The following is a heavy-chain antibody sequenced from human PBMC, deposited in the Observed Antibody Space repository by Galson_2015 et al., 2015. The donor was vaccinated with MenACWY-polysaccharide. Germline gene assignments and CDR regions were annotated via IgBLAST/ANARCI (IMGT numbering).Heavy chain of an antibody. V-gene: IGHV3-7*01. Sequence: SLRLSCAASAFTFSVHWMSWVRQAPGQGLEWVANINQDGSETYYVDSVKGRFTISRDNGKNSLYLQINSLRAEDTAVYYCAKDFRHRDAYGYSGPRTLVTVSS. CDR1: AFTFSVHW. D-gene: IGHD5-24*01. J-gene: IGHJ4*02. CDR2: INQDGSET. CDR3: AKDFRHRDAYGY.